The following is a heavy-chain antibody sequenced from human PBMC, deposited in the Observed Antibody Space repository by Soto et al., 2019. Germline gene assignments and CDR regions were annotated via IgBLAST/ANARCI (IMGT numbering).Heavy chain of an antibody. D-gene: IGHD2-15*01. V-gene: IGHV3-30*04. CDR3: ARGYCSGLGCVQYHGMDV. CDR2: ISYDGSRE. Sequence: PEESLRLSSASFRFTFSVYAMHWVRQAPGKGLEWVSTISYDGSREFFPDYVKGRITISRDDSKSTLYLQKNSLRAEDTAVYYCARGYCSGLGCVQYHGMDVWGQGT. J-gene: IGHJ6*02. CDR1: RFTFSVYA.